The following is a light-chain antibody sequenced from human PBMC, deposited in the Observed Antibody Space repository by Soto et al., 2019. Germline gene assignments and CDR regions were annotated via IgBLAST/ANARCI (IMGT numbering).Light chain of an antibody. V-gene: IGKV3-11*01. CDR3: LHRYNWPLT. CDR1: QSVGSY. J-gene: IGKJ4*01. Sequence: EIVLTQSPATLSLSPGDRATLSCRASQSVGSYLTWYQQKPGQAPRLLIYDVSNRAAGTPARFSGSGSGTDFSLTISSLEPEDFAVYYCLHRYNWPLTFGGGTRVEIK. CDR2: DVS.